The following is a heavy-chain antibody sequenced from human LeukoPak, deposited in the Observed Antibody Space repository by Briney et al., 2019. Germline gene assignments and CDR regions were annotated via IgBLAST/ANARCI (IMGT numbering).Heavy chain of an antibody. V-gene: IGHV1-8*01. Sequence: ASVKVSCKASGYTFTSYDINWVRQATGQGLEWMGWMNPNSGNTGYAQKFQGRVTMTRNTSISTAYMELSSLRSEDTAVYYCARGFKRITIFGVVIIGGPPRRYNWFDSWGQGTLVTVSS. D-gene: IGHD3-3*01. CDR1: GYTFTSYD. CDR2: MNPNSGNT. CDR3: ARGFKRITIFGVVIIGGPPRRYNWFDS. J-gene: IGHJ5*01.